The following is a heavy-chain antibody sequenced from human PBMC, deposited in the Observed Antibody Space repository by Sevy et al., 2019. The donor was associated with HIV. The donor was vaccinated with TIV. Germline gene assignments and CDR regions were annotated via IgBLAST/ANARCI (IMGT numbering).Heavy chain of an antibody. D-gene: IGHD1-26*01. CDR3: AGENAWGRGYS. CDR1: GDSITSLY. V-gene: IGHV4-59*08. Sequence: SETLSLTCTVSGDSITSLYWNWIRQPPGKGLEWIANIYYNGHINYNPSLKSRVTSSLDTSKNQFSLRLSSVTAADTAMYYCAGENAWGRGYSWGQRTLVTVSS. CDR2: IYYNGHI. J-gene: IGHJ4*02.